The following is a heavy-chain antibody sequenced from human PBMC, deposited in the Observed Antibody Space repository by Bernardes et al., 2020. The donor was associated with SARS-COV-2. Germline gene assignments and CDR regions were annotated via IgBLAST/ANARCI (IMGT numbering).Heavy chain of an antibody. Sequence: GGSLRLSCAASGFTFSDHYMSWIRQAPGKGLEWVSYISGSGATIYYADSVRGRFTISRDNAKNSLYLQMNSLRPEDTAVYYCARDPNSIALTDQRGGWLDPWGQGTLVTVSS. CDR1: GFTFSDHY. V-gene: IGHV3-11*01. D-gene: IGHD6-19*01. J-gene: IGHJ5*02. CDR3: ARDPNSIALTDQRGGWLDP. CDR2: ISGSGATI.